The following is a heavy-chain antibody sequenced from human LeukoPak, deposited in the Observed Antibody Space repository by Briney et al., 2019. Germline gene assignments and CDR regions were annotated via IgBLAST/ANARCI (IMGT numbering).Heavy chain of an antibody. J-gene: IGHJ4*02. CDR2: INAGNGNT. CDR3: ARDPIGSRWPYYFDY. D-gene: IGHD6-13*01. CDR1: GYTFTTYA. V-gene: IGHV1-3*01. Sequence: ASVKVSCKASGYTFTTYAMHWVRQAPGQRLEWMGWINAGNGNTKYSQKFQTRVTITRDTSASTAYMELSSLRSEDTAVYYCARDPIGSRWPYYFDYRGQGTLSPSPQ.